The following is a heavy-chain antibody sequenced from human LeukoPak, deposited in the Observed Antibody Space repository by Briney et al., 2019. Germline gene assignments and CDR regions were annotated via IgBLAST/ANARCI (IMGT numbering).Heavy chain of an antibody. J-gene: IGHJ4*02. CDR1: GFTFSSYG. D-gene: IGHD3-22*01. CDR2: IWYDGSNK. V-gene: IGHV3-33*01. CDR3: ARTPNYYDSVYYFDY. Sequence: PGGSLRLSCAASGFTFSSYGMHWVRQAPGKGLEWVAVIWYDGSNKYYADSVKGRFTISRENSKNTLYLQMNSLRAEDTAVYYCARTPNYYDSVYYFDYWGQGTLVTVSS.